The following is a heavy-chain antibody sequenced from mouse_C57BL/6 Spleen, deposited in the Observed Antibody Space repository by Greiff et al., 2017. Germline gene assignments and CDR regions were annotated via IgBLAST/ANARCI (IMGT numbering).Heavy chain of an antibody. Sequence: VQLQQPGAELVMPGASVKLSCKASGYTFTSYWMHWVKQRPGHGLEWIGAIDPSDSYTNYNQKFKGTSTLTVDKSSSTAYMQLSSLTSEDSAVYYCARGSYGNYDAMDYWGQGTSVTVSS. D-gene: IGHD2-1*01. CDR3: ARGSYGNYDAMDY. CDR1: GYTFTSYW. V-gene: IGHV1-69*01. CDR2: IDPSDSYT. J-gene: IGHJ4*01.